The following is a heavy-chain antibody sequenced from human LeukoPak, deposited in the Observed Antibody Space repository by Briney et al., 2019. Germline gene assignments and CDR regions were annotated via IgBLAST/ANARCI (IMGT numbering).Heavy chain of an antibody. CDR3: ARSWRTKRWLQLKNNWFDP. CDR2: IYYSGST. Sequence: SETLSLTCTVSGGSISSHYWSWIRQPPAKGLEGIGYIYYSGSTNYNPSLKSQVTISVDTSKNQFSLKLSSVTAADTAVYYCARSWRTKRWLQLKNNWFDPWGQGTLVTVSS. J-gene: IGHJ5*02. V-gene: IGHV4-59*11. CDR1: GGSISSHY. D-gene: IGHD5-24*01.